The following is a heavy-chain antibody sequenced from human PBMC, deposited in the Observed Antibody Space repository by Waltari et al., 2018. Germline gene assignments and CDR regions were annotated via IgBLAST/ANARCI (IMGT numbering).Heavy chain of an antibody. Sequence: QVQLQQWGAGLLKPSETLSLTCAVYGGSFSGYYWSWIRQPPGKGLEWIGEINQSGSTNYNPSLKSRVTISVDTSKNQFSLKLSSVTAADTAVYYCATTYYDILTGYYQADYWGQGTLVTVSS. J-gene: IGHJ4*02. CDR1: GGSFSGYY. CDR3: ATTYYDILTGYYQADY. D-gene: IGHD3-9*01. CDR2: INQSGST. V-gene: IGHV4-34*01.